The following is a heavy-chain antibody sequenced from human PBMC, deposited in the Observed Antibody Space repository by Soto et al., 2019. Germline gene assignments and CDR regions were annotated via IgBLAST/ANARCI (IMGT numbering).Heavy chain of an antibody. CDR1: GFPFSTYG. D-gene: IGHD3-16*01. V-gene: IGHV3-33*01. CDR3: ARDDAFGKENSFVI. J-gene: IGHJ3*02. Sequence: QGQLVESGGGVVQPGTSLRLSCAASGFPFSTYGFHWVRQPPGKGPVWVAVIVSDGSAKYHADSVECPITISRDNSESTLCLQVNCLRAEDTAVYYCARDDAFGKENSFVICGQGTMGTVSS. CDR2: IVSDGSAK.